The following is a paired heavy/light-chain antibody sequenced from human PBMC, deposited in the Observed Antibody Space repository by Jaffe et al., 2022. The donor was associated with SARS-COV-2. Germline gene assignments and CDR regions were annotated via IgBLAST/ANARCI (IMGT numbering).Light chain of an antibody. Sequence: QSVLTQPPSVSAAPGQKVTISCSGSSSNIGNNYVSWYQQLPGTAPKLLIYDNNERPSGIPDRFSGSKSGTSATLGITGLQTGDEADYYCGTWDSRLSAGVFGGGTKLTVL. J-gene: IGLJ3*02. CDR2: DNN. V-gene: IGLV1-51*01. CDR3: GTWDSRLSAGV. CDR1: SSNIGNNY.
Heavy chain of an antibody. D-gene: IGHD1-26*01. J-gene: IGHJ4*02. CDR1: GFTFSSYA. CDR2: VSGSGGKT. CDR3: AKGRQWELPLDY. Sequence: EVQVLESGGGLVQPGGSLRLSCAASGFTFSSYAMSWVRQAPGKGLEWVSAVSGSGGKTYYADSVKGRFTISRDNSKNALYLQMNSLRVEDTAVYYCAKGRQWELPLDYWGQGTLVTVSS. V-gene: IGHV3-23*01.